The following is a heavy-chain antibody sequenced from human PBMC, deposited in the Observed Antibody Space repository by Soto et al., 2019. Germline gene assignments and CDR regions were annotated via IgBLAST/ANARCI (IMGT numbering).Heavy chain of an antibody. CDR3: ARSDYGGLFDI. Sequence: QVQLVQSGAEVKKPGSSVKVSCKASGGTFSSYTISWVRQAPGQGLEWMGRIIPILGIANYAQKFQGRVTITADKSTSTAYMELSSLRSEDTAVYYCARSDYGGLFDIWGQGTMVTVSS. J-gene: IGHJ3*02. CDR1: GGTFSSYT. D-gene: IGHD4-17*01. CDR2: IIPILGIA. V-gene: IGHV1-69*02.